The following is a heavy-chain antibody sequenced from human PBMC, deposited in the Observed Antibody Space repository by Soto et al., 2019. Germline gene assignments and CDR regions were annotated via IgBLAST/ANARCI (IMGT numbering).Heavy chain of an antibody. J-gene: IGHJ4*02. CDR2: IVVGSGNT. CDR1: GFTFTSSA. D-gene: IGHD3-16*01. V-gene: IGHV1-58*01. Sequence: QMQLVQSGPEVKKPGTSVKVSCKASGFTFTSSAVQWVRQARGQRLEWIGWIVVGSGNTNYAQKFQERVTITRDMSTSTAYMELSSLRSEDTAVYYCAADTPYEAYYFDYWGQGTLVTVSS. CDR3: AADTPYEAYYFDY.